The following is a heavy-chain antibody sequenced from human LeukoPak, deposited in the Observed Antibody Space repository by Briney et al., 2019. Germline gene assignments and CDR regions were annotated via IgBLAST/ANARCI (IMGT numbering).Heavy chain of an antibody. Sequence: GGSLRLSCAASGFAFSSYAMNWVRQAPGKGLEWVSFYADSVKGRFTISRDNSKNTLYLQMNRLRAEDTAVYYCAKSRGESRGGSNYWGQGTLVTVSS. D-gene: IGHD2-15*01. V-gene: IGHV3-23*01. J-gene: IGHJ4*02. CDR1: GFAFSSYA. CDR3: AKSRGESRGGSNY.